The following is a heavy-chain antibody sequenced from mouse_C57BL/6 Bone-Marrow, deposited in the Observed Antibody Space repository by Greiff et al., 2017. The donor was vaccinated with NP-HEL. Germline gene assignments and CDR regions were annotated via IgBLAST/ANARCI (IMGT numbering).Heavy chain of an antibody. Sequence: QVQLKESGPGLVQPSQSLSITCTVSGFSLTSYGVHWVRQSPGKGLEWLGVIWRGGSTDYNAAFMSRLSITKDNSKSQVFFKMNSLQADDTAIYYCAKTNYYGSSPAWFAYWGQGTLVTVSA. V-gene: IGHV2-5*01. J-gene: IGHJ3*01. CDR1: GFSLTSYG. D-gene: IGHD1-1*01. CDR3: AKTNYYGSSPAWFAY. CDR2: IWRGGST.